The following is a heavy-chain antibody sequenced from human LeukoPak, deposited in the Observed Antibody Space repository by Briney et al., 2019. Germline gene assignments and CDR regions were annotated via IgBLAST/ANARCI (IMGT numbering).Heavy chain of an antibody. CDR2: INHSGST. D-gene: IGHD2-2*01. J-gene: IGHJ4*02. Sequence: SETLSLTCAVYGGSFSGYYWSWIRQPPGKGLEWIGEINHSGSTNYNPSLKSRVTISVDTSKNQFSLKLSSATAVDTAVYYCARITVVPAVLYYFDYWGQGTLVTVSS. CDR1: GGSFSGYY. V-gene: IGHV4-34*01. CDR3: ARITVVPAVLYYFDY.